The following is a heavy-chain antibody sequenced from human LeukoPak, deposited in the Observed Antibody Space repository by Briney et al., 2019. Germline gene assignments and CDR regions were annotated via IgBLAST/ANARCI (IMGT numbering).Heavy chain of an antibody. Sequence: GGSLRLSCAASGFTFSSYSMNWVRQAPGKGLEWVSSISSSSSYIYCADSVKGRFTISRDNAKNSLYLQMNSLRAEDTAVYYCARGNGGARGSCGWYDYWGQGTLVTVSS. CDR1: GFTFSSYS. D-gene: IGHD6-19*01. CDR3: ARGNGGARGSCGWYDY. CDR2: ISSSSSYI. J-gene: IGHJ4*02. V-gene: IGHV3-21*01.